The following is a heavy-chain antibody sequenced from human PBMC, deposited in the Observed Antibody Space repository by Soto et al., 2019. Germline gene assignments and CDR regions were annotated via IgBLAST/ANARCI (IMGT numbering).Heavy chain of an antibody. Sequence: QVQLVQSGAEVKKPGASVKVSCKASGYTFTSYGISWVRQAPGQGLEWMGWISAYNGNTNYAQKLQGRVTMTPDTSTSTAYMELRSLRSDDTAVYYCARDLTDIVVVPAGILFEDAFDIWCQGTMVTVSS. CDR3: ARDLTDIVVVPAGILFEDAFDI. CDR2: ISAYNGNT. D-gene: IGHD2-2*01. CDR1: GYTFTSYG. J-gene: IGHJ3*02. V-gene: IGHV1-18*01.